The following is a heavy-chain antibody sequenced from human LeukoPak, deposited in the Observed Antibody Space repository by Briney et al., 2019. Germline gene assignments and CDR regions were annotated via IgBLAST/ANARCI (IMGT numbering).Heavy chain of an antibody. V-gene: IGHV3-48*03. CDR2: ISSSGSTI. D-gene: IGHD3-9*01. J-gene: IGHJ4*02. CDR3: ARGRIRYFDWLLPPPYFDY. CDR1: GFTFSSYA. Sequence: PGGSLRLSCAASGFTFSSYAMSWVRQAPGKGLEWVSYISSSGSTIYYADSVKGRFTISRDNAKNSLYLQMNSLRAEDTAVYYCARGRIRYFDWLLPPPYFDYWGQGTLVTVSS.